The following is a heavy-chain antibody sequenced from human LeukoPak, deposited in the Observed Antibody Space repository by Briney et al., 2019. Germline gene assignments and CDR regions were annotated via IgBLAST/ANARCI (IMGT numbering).Heavy chain of an antibody. Sequence: GASVKVSCKASGGTFSSYAISWVRQAPGQGLEWMGGIIPIFGTANYAQKFRGRVTITADESTSTAYMELSSLRSEDTAVYYCARDLYGSGTRGGYWGQGTLVTVSS. CDR2: IIPIFGTA. CDR1: GGTFSSYA. V-gene: IGHV1-69*13. CDR3: ARDLYGSGTRGGY. J-gene: IGHJ4*02. D-gene: IGHD3-10*01.